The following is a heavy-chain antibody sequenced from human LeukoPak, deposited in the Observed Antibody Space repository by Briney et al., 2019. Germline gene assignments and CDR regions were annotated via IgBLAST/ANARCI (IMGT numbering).Heavy chain of an antibody. CDR3: ARDKKGTSCYDY. Sequence: PSETPSLTCTVSGGSISSYYWSWIRQSPGKGLEWIGFIYYSGSTTYNPSLKSRVTISVDTSKNQFSLKLSSVTAADTAVYYCARDKKGTSCYDYWGQGTLVTVSS. CDR1: GGSISSYY. V-gene: IGHV4-59*01. CDR2: IYYSGST. J-gene: IGHJ4*02. D-gene: IGHD2-2*01.